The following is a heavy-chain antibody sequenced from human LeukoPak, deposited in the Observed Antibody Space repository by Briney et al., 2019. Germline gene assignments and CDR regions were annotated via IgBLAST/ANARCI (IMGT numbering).Heavy chain of an antibody. CDR1: GGSISSSSYY. V-gene: IGHV4-39*07. Sequence: SETLSLTCTVSGGSISSSSYYWGWIRQPPGKGLEWIGSIYYSGSTYYNPSLKSRVTISVDTSKNQFSLRLSSVTAADTAVYYCARVPRYLETSRGVIAPPRDAFDIWGQGTMVTVSS. CDR2: IYYSGST. CDR3: ARVPRYLETSRGVIAPPRDAFDI. D-gene: IGHD3-16*02. J-gene: IGHJ3*02.